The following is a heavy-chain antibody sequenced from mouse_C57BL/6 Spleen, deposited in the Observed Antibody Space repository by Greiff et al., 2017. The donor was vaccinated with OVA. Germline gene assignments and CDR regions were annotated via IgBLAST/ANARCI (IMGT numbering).Heavy chain of an antibody. CDR1: GYTFTSYW. V-gene: IGHV1-59*01. CDR2: IDPSDSYT. CDR3: ARRRRSYYYAMDY. Sequence: VQLQQPGAELVRPGTSVKLSCKASGYTFTSYWMHWVKQRPGQGLEWIGVIDPSDSYTNYNQKFKGKATLTVDKSSSTAYMQLSSLTSDDSAVYYCARRRRSYYYAMDYWGQGTSVTVSS. J-gene: IGHJ4*01.